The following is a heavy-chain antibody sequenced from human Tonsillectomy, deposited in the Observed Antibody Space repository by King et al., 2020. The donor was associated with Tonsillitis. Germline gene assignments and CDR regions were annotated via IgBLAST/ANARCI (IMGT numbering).Heavy chain of an antibody. CDR2: ISDSGST. CDR3: ARTLAYYYMDV. V-gene: IGHV4-30-4*01. Sequence: LEWIGYISDSGSTYYNPSLKSRVTISVDTSKNQFSLKLSSVTATDTAVYYCARTLAYYYMDVWGKGTTVTVSS. J-gene: IGHJ6*03.